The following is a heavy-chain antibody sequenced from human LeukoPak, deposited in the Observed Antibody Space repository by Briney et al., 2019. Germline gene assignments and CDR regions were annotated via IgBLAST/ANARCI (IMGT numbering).Heavy chain of an antibody. Sequence: PGGSLRLSCGASGFPFDDYAMPWVRQAPGRGREWVSLISGDGGRTYYADSVKGRYTISRENSKNSLYLQMNSLRIEDTALYCCAKSQGYCSSTSCRPYSSSWPFNYWGQGTLVTVSP. D-gene: IGHD2-2*01. CDR1: GFPFDDYA. CDR3: AKSQGYCSSTSCRPYSSSWPFNY. V-gene: IGHV3-43*02. CDR2: ISGDGGRT. J-gene: IGHJ4*02.